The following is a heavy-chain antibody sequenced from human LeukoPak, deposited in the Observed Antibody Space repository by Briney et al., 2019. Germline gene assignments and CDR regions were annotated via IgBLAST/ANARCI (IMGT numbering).Heavy chain of an antibody. V-gene: IGHV1-18*01. J-gene: IGHJ3*02. D-gene: IGHD5-12*01. CDR3: AREGTYSGYGNGFDI. CDR2: ISAYNGNT. CDR1: GYTFTNYR. Sequence: ASVKVPCKASGYTFTNYRISWVRQAPGQGLEWMGWISAYNGNTNFAQKLQGRVTMTTDTSTSTAYMEVRSLRSDDTAVYYCAREGTYSGYGNGFDIWGQGTMVTVSP.